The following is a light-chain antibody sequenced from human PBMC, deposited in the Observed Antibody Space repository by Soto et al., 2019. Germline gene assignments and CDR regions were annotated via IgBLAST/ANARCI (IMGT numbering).Light chain of an antibody. CDR2: DVN. V-gene: IGLV2-14*01. CDR3: CSYTTSSTVV. J-gene: IGLJ3*02. CDR1: SSDVGGYNY. Sequence: QSALTQPASVSGSPGQSITISCIGTSSDVGGYNYVSWYQQHPGKAPKLMIYDVNNRPSGASNRFSGSKSGNTASLTISGLQAEDEAYYYCCSYTTSSTVVFGGGTKLTVL.